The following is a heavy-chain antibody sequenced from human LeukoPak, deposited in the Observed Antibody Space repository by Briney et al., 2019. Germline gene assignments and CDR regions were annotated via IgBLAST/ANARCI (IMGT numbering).Heavy chain of an antibody. V-gene: IGHV4-59*12. CDR3: ARGGGGWLPFDY. CDR1: GGSISSFY. CDR2: ISYLGST. Sequence: SETLSLTCTVSGGSISSFYWSWIRQPPGKGLEWIGYISYLGSTNYNPSLKSRVTISVDTSKNQFSLKLSSVTAADTAVYYCARGGGGWLPFDYWGQGTLVTVSS. J-gene: IGHJ4*02. D-gene: IGHD5-24*01.